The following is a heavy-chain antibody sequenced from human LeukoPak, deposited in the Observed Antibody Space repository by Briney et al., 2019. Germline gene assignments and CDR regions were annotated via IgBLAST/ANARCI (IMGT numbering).Heavy chain of an antibody. CDR1: GFTFGDYA. CDR2: IRSKAYGGTT. D-gene: IGHD6-13*01. CDR3: TRGEEQQLAFEY. J-gene: IGHJ4*02. Sequence: PGRSLRLSCTASGFTFGDYAMSWVRQAPGKGLEWVGFIRSKAYGGTTEYAASVKGRFTISRDDSKSIAYLQMNSLKTEDTAVYYCTRGEEQQLAFEYWGQGTLVTVCS. V-gene: IGHV3-49*04.